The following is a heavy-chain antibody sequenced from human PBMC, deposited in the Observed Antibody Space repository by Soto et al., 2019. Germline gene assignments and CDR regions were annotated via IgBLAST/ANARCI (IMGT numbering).Heavy chain of an antibody. CDR3: AGSYYDFWSGYYHYYMDV. V-gene: IGHV4-59*01. J-gene: IGHJ6*03. D-gene: IGHD3-3*01. CDR1: GGSISSYY. Sequence: PSETLSLTCTVSGGSISSYYWSWIRQPPGKGLEWIGYIYYSGSTNYNPSLKSRVTISVDTSKNQFSLKLSSVTAADTAVYYCAGSYYDFWSGYYHYYMDVWGKGTTVTVSS. CDR2: IYYSGST.